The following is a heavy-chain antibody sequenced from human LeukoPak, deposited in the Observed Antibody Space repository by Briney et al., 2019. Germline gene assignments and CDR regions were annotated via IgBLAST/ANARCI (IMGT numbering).Heavy chain of an antibody. CDR3: ARHSGDYNWFDR. Sequence: PSETLSLTCAVSGGSVSSYYWSWIRQPPGKGLEWIGYIYYSGSTNYNPSLKSRVTMSVDTSKNQFSLKLNSVTAADTAMYYCARHSGDYNWFDRWGQGTLVAVSS. J-gene: IGHJ5*02. V-gene: IGHV4-59*08. CDR2: IYYSGST. CDR1: GGSVSSYY. D-gene: IGHD1-26*01.